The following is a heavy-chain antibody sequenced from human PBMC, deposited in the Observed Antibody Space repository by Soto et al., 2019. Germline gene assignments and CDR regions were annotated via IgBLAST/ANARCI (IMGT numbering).Heavy chain of an antibody. D-gene: IGHD5-12*01. Sequence: EGQLLEPGGGLLQPGTSLRLSCAASGLTFSSHAMTWVRQAPGKGLQWVSTISDSGDNTYYADSVKGRFTISRDNSKNTLYLQMSSRIAEDTAVYYCAKVGWIGGQGALVTVSS. J-gene: IGHJ4*02. CDR1: GLTFSSHA. V-gene: IGHV3-23*01. CDR3: AKVGWI. CDR2: ISDSGDNT.